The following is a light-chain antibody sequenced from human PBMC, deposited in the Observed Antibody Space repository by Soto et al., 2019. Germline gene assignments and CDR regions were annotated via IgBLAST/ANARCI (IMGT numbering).Light chain of an antibody. CDR2: QAS. CDR1: QSISSW. J-gene: IGKJ1*01. V-gene: IGKV1-5*03. CDR3: QQYNIRWT. Sequence: GDRVTITCRASQSISSWLAWYQQKPGKAPRLLIYQASSLQSGVPSRFSGSGSGTDFTLTISSLQPDDFATYYCQQYNIRWTSGQGTKVEIK.